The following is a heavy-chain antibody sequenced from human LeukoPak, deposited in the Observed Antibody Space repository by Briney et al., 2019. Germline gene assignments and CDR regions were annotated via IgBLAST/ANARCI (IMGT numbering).Heavy chain of an antibody. Sequence: GGSLRLSCVASGFTFSSYAMNWVRQAPGKGLEWVSAISFTGANSYYADSVKGRFTISRDNSKNTLYLQMDGLRVEDTATYYCAKNWEYRKDWFDPWGQGTLVTVSS. D-gene: IGHD2/OR15-2a*01. CDR3: AKNWEYRKDWFDP. V-gene: IGHV3-23*01. J-gene: IGHJ5*02. CDR2: ISFTGANS. CDR1: GFTFSSYA.